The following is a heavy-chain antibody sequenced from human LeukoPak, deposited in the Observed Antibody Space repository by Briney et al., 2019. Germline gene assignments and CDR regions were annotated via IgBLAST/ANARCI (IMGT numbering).Heavy chain of an antibody. V-gene: IGHV3-48*03. CDR3: ARAIGDFGRYGVDV. CDR2: ISSSGSTI. CDR1: GFTFSCYE. Sequence: PGGSLRLSCAASGFTFSCYEMKWVRQAPGKGLQWVSYISSSGSTIYYADSVKGRFTISRDNAKNSLYLQMNSLRVEDTAVYYCARAIGDFGRYGVDVWGQGTTITVFS. D-gene: IGHD4-17*01. J-gene: IGHJ6*02.